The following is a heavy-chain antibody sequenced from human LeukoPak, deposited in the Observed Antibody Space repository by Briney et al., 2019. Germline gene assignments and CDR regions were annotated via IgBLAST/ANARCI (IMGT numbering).Heavy chain of an antibody. D-gene: IGHD1-7*01. CDR1: GFTFSSYA. CDR3: ARERNWNYGPNWFDP. V-gene: IGHV3-30-3*01. J-gene: IGHJ5*02. CDR2: ISYDGSNK. Sequence: SLRLSCAASGFTFSSYATHWVRQAPGKGLEWVAVISYDGSNKYYADSVKGRLTISRDNSKNTLYLQMNSLRAEDTAVYYCARERNWNYGPNWFDPWGQGTLVTVSS.